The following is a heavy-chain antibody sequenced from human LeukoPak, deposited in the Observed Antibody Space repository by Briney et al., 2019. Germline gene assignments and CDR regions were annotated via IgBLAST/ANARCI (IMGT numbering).Heavy chain of an antibody. CDR2: TSPNSGVT. D-gene: IGHD3-3*01. CDR1: GYIFTDYY. V-gene: IGHV1-2*02. CDR3: ARGSSLPTIFGVVTPFDY. J-gene: IGHJ4*02. Sequence: SVKLSCNASGYIFTDYYIHWVRQAPGQGPEWMGWTSPNSGVTSYAQKFQGRVSMSRDTSTSTVYMELSSLRSEDTAVYYCARGSSLPTIFGVVTPFDYWGQGTLVTVSS.